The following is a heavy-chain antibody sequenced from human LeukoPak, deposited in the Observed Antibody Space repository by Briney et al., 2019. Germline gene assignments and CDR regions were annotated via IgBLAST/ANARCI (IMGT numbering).Heavy chain of an antibody. J-gene: IGHJ4*02. CDR2: IWYDGSNK. V-gene: IGHV3-33*01. D-gene: IGHD5-12*01. CDR1: GFTFSSYG. Sequence: PGRSLRLSCAASGFTFSSYGMHWVRQAPGKGLEWVAVIWYDGSNKYYADSVKGRFTISRDNSKNTLYLQMNSLRAEDTAVYYCTTVGFSGYDLNYWGQGILVTVSS. CDR3: TTVGFSGYDLNY.